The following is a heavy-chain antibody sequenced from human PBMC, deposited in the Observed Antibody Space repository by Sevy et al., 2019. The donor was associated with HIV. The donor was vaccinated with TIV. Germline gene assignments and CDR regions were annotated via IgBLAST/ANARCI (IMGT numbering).Heavy chain of an antibody. CDR2: IKQDGSEK. CDR1: GFTFSSYW. CDR3: ARDRVYYYGSGSYTYYFDY. Sequence: GGSLRRSCAASGFTFSSYWMSWVRQAPGKGLEWVANIKQDGSEKYYVDSVKGRFTISRDNAKNSLYLQMNSLRAEDTAVYYCARDRVYYYGSGSYTYYFDYWGQGTLVTVSS. V-gene: IGHV3-7*01. D-gene: IGHD3-10*01. J-gene: IGHJ4*02.